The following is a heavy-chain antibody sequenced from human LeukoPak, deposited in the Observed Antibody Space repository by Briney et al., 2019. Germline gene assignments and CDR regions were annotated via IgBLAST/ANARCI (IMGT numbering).Heavy chain of an antibody. V-gene: IGHV4-59*08. CDR2: IYYSGST. Sequence: SETLSLTCTVSGGSMGSYYWSWIRQPPGKGLEWIGYIYYSGSTSYNPSLKSRVTISVDTSKNQFSLKLSSVTAADTAVYYCARQYYYDSHTFDYWGQGTLVTVSS. CDR3: ARQYYYDSHTFDY. D-gene: IGHD3-22*01. CDR1: GGSMGSYY. J-gene: IGHJ4*02.